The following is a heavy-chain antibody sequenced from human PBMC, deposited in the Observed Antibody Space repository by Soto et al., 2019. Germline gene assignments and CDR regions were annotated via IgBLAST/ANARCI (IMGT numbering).Heavy chain of an antibody. CDR2: ISGSGVTT. V-gene: IGHV3-23*01. CDR1: GSTFNTYV. Sequence: GGSLRLSCAASGSTFNTYVMSWVHQAPGKGLEWVSSISGSGVTTKYADSVKGRFTISRDNSKNTLYLQMNTLRAEDTAVYYCVRNSGYDFWSGYLYWGQGTLVTVSS. D-gene: IGHD3-3*01. CDR3: VRNSGYDFWSGYLY. J-gene: IGHJ4*02.